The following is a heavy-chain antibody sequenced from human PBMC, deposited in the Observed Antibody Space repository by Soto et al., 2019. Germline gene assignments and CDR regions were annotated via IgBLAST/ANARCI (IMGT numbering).Heavy chain of an antibody. Sequence: PSETLSLTCTVSGDSIGSGNKYWSWIRQAPGKGLAWIGYIFSSGTTYYNPSLKSRLTMSLDTSQNQFSLKLNSVTAADTAVYFCARVPSSFDFYYALDVRGQGTTVTVS. CDR2: IFSSGTT. D-gene: IGHD3-16*01. V-gene: IGHV4-30-4*02. J-gene: IGHJ6*02. CDR1: GDSIGSGNKY. CDR3: ARVPSSFDFYYALDV.